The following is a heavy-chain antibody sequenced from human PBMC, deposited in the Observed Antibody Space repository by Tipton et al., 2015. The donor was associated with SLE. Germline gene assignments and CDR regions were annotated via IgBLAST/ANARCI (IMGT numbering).Heavy chain of an antibody. Sequence: SLRLSCAASGFTFSSYEMNWVRQAPGKGLEWVSYISSSGSTIYYADSVKGRFTISRDNAKNSLYLQMNSLRAEDTAVYYCARAPSEDYYDSSGYKLLHAFDIWGQGTMVTVSS. V-gene: IGHV3-48*03. CDR2: ISSSGSTI. CDR1: GFTFSSYE. D-gene: IGHD3-22*01. CDR3: ARAPSEDYYDSSGYKLLHAFDI. J-gene: IGHJ3*02.